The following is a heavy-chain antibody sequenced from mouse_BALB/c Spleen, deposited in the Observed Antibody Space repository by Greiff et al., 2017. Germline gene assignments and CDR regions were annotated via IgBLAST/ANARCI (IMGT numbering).Heavy chain of an antibody. J-gene: IGHJ4*01. V-gene: IGHV1-82*01. CDR1: GYAFSSSW. Sequence: VQLQESGPELVKTGASVKISCKASGYAFSSSWMNWVKQRPGQGLEWIGRIYPGDGDTNYNGKFKGKATLTADKSSSTAYMQLSSLTSVDSAVYFCARIYYGYGMDYWGQGTSVTVSS. CDR3: ARIYYGYGMDY. D-gene: IGHD2-2*01. CDR2: IYPGDGDT.